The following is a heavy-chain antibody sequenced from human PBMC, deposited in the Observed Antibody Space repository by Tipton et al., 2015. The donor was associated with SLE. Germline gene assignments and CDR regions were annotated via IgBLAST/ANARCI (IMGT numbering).Heavy chain of an antibody. CDR2: MNPNSGNT. Sequence: QSGPEVKKPGSSVKVSCKASGGTFSSYAISWVRQATGQGLEWMGWMNPNSGNTGYAQKFQGRVTITRNTYISTAYMELCSLRSEHQAVHCCAISSSGYPHDAFDNWGQGTMVTVSS. J-gene: IGHJ3*02. CDR1: GGTFSSYA. CDR3: AISSSGYPHDAFDN. V-gene: IGHV1-8*03. D-gene: IGHD3-22*01.